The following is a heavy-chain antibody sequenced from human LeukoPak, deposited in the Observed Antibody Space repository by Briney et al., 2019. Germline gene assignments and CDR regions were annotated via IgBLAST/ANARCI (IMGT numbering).Heavy chain of an antibody. CDR1: GFTFSSYW. CDR3: AGRSGSFDY. D-gene: IGHD3-10*01. CDR2: IKQDGSKK. Sequence: QPGGSLGLSCAASGFTFSSYWMSWVRQAPGKGLEWVANIKQDGSKKNYVDSVKGRFTISRDNAKNSLYLQMNSLRAEDTAVYYCAGRSGSFDYWGQGTLVTVSS. J-gene: IGHJ4*02. V-gene: IGHV3-7*01.